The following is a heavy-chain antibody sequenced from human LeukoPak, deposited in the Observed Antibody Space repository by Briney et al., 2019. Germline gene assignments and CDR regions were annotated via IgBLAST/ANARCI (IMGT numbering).Heavy chain of an antibody. CDR1: GFTFSDYY. D-gene: IGHD4-17*01. CDR2: ISSSSTYT. J-gene: IGHJ4*02. V-gene: IGHV3-11*06. Sequence: PGGSLRLSCAASGFTFSDYYMSWIRQAPGKGLEWISYISSSSTYTNYADSVKGRFTISRDNAKNSLSLQMNGLRAEDTAVHYCARARGMDDYGDFRIKWGQGTLVTVSS. CDR3: ARARGMDDYGDFRIK.